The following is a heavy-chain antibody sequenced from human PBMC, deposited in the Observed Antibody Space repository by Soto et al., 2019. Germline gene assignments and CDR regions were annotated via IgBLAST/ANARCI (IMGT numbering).Heavy chain of an antibody. J-gene: IGHJ4*02. V-gene: IGHV2-5*01. CDR1: GFSFSTTGAG. CDR3: AYRRGGSSSGGNFDY. D-gene: IGHD2-15*01. Sequence: QIALKESGPTLVKPSQTLTLTCTFSGFSFSTTGAGVGWIRQPPGKALEWLALIFWNDAKRYSPSLRSRLTIIQDTSKNHVVLTMTNVDPVDTATYYCAYRRGGSSSGGNFDYWGQGTPVTVYS. CDR2: IFWNDAK.